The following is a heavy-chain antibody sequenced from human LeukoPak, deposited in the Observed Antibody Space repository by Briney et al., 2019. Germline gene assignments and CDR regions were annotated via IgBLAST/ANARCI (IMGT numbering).Heavy chain of an antibody. V-gene: IGHV3-66*01. J-gene: IGHJ4*02. CDR1: GFTVSSNY. Sequence: GGSVRLSCAASGFTVSSNYMSWVRQAPGKGLEWVSLVYSGGTTYHADSVKGRFTISRDNAKNSLYLQMNSLTAEDTAVFYCVRDYGGIGIDYWGQGTLVTVSS. D-gene: IGHD4-23*01. CDR3: VRDYGGIGIDY. CDR2: VYSGGTT.